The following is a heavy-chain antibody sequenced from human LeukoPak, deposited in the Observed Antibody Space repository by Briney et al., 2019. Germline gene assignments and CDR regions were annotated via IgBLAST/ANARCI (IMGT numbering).Heavy chain of an antibody. V-gene: IGHV3-23*01. J-gene: IGHJ4*02. CDR3: ARAGHCTNGICYTADFDY. D-gene: IGHD2-8*01. Sequence: GGSLRLSCVASGFTFSTYAMSWVRQAPCKGLEWVSAITDSGGNTYYAAPVKGRFTISRDNSKNTLYLQMNSLRAKDTAVYYCARAGHCTNGICYTADFDYWGQGSLVTVSS. CDR1: GFTFSTYA. CDR2: ITDSGGNT.